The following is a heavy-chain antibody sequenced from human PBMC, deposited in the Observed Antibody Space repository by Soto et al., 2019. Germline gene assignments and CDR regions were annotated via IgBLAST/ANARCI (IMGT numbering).Heavy chain of an antibody. CDR2: IYYSGDT. Sequence: SETLSLTCSVSGGSISSGYYYWSWIRQPPGKGLEGIGNIYYSGDTYYNPSLKSRLIISIDTSKNQFSLQLGSVTAADTAVYYCASSSLYRIEVWGQGTTVTVSS. V-gene: IGHV4-30-4*01. J-gene: IGHJ6*02. CDR1: GGSISSGYYY. CDR3: ASSSLYRIEV.